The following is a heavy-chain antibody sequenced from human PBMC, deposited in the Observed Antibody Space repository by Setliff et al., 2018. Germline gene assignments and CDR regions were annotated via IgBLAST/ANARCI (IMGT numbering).Heavy chain of an antibody. J-gene: IGHJ4*02. V-gene: IGHV3-33*01. CDR2: IWSDGNTT. CDR3: ARSENCGATNCSPYDF. CDR1: GFTFSTHA. Sequence: GGSLRLSCATSGFTFSTHAMHWARQAPGKGLDWVAMIWSDGNTTYYADSVKGRFTVSRDNSKNTLYLQMNSLRAEDTAVYYCARSENCGATNCSPYDFWGQGALVTVSS. D-gene: IGHD2-21*01.